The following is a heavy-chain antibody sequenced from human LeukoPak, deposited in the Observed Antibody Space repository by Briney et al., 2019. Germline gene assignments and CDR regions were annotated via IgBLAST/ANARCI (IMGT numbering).Heavy chain of an antibody. CDR3: ARDAVAGPYYYYGMDV. Sequence: PSETLSLTCTVSGGSLSSGSYYWSWIRQPAGKGLEWIGRIYTSGSTNYNPSLKSRVTISVDTSKNQFSLKLSSVTAADTAVYYCARDAVAGPYYYYGMDVWGQGTTVTVSS. V-gene: IGHV4-61*02. CDR2: IYTSGST. D-gene: IGHD6-19*01. CDR1: GGSLSSGSYY. J-gene: IGHJ6*02.